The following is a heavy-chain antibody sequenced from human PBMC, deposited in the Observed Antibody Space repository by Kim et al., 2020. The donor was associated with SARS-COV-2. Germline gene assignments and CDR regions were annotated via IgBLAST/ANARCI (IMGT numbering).Heavy chain of an antibody. CDR2: IKQDGSEK. J-gene: IGHJ4*02. V-gene: IGHV3-7*03. Sequence: GGSLRLSCAGSGFTFSSSWMTWVRQAPGKGLEWVANIKQDGSEKYYVNSVKGRFTISRDNAKNSFYLQMTSLRAEDTAVYYCARGNLLDWGQGTLVTVSS. CDR3: ARGNLLD. CDR1: GFTFSSSW.